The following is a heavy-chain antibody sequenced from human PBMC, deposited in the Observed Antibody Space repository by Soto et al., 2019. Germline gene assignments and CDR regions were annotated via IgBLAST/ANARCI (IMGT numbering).Heavy chain of an antibody. D-gene: IGHD3-22*01. J-gene: IGHJ5*02. CDR3: ARVGPWVPYYYDSSPYTFESWFDP. V-gene: IGHV4-38-2*01. CDR2: IYHGGST. CDR1: GYSISSGYY. Sequence: LSLTCAVSGYSISSGYYWGWLRRPRCKWVYWIGSIYHGGSTYYNPSLNSRVTLSIDMTNNHVSLILNSVTAADTAVYYCARVGPWVPYYYDSSPYTFESWFDPWGQGTLVTVSS.